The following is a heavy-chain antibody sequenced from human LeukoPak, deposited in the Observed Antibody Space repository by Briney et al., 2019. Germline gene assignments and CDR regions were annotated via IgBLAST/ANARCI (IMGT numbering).Heavy chain of an antibody. CDR2: ISSSGSTI. V-gene: IGHV3-48*03. CDR3: AREQWLAHDV. Sequence: GGSLRLSCAASGFTFSSYEMNWVRQAPGKGLEWVSYISSSGSTIYYADSVKGRFTISRDNAKNSLYLQMNSLRAEDTAVYYCAREQWLAHDVWVKGTTVTVSS. J-gene: IGHJ6*04. D-gene: IGHD6-19*01. CDR1: GFTFSSYE.